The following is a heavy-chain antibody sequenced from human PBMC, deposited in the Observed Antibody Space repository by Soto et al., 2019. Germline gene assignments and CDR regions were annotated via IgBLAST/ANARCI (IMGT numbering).Heavy chain of an antibody. CDR1: GYTFTRSG. CDR3: AREGVPPYDYYGMDV. CDR2: ISSYNGDT. J-gene: IGHJ6*02. Sequence: ASVKVSCKASGYTFTRSGISWVRQAPGQGPEWMGWISSYNGDTNYAQTFQGRVTMTTDTSTSTAYMELRSLRSDDTAVYYCAREGVPPYDYYGMDVWGQGTPLNVSS. V-gene: IGHV1-18*01.